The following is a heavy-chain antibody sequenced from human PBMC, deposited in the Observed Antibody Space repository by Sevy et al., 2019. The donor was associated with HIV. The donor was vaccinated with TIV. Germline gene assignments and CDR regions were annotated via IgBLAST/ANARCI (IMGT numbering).Heavy chain of an antibody. CDR1: GFNFNIYS. CDR3: AREGCTRPHDY. D-gene: IGHD2-8*01. Sequence: GGSLRLSCAVSGFNFNIYSMSWVRQAPGKGLGWVSTLSFGCGKINYADSVKGRFIISRDDSKNTLSLQVNGLRAGDTAVYCGAREGCTRPHDYWGQGTLVTVSS. CDR2: LSFGCGKI. V-gene: IGHV3-23*01. J-gene: IGHJ4*02.